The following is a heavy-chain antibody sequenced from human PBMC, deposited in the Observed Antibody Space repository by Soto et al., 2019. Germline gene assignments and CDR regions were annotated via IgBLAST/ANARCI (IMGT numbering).Heavy chain of an antibody. CDR3: AKRRLNTITSLSDW. Sequence: PGGSLRLSCAASGFTFSSYAMHWVRQAPGKGLEWVAVISYDGSNKYYADSVKGRFFISRDNSDNTLHLQMNSLRDDDTAIYYCAKRRLNTITSLSDWWGQGVQVTVSS. J-gene: IGHJ1*01. V-gene: IGHV3-30-3*02. CDR1: GFTFSSYA. CDR2: ISYDGSNK. D-gene: IGHD3-16*02.